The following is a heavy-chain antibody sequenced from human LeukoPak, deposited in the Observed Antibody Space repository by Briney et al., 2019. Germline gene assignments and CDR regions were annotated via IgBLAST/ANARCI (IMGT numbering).Heavy chain of an antibody. CDR2: ISSSSSYI. CDR1: GFTFSSYS. D-gene: IGHD6-6*01. J-gene: IGHJ4*02. CDR3: AKGNIAARPHFDY. Sequence: GGSLRLSCAASGFTFSSYSMNWVRQAPGKGLEWVSSISSSSSYIYYSDSVKGRFTISRDNAKNPLYLQMNSLRAEDTAVYYCAKGNIAARPHFDYWGQGTLVTVSS. V-gene: IGHV3-21*01.